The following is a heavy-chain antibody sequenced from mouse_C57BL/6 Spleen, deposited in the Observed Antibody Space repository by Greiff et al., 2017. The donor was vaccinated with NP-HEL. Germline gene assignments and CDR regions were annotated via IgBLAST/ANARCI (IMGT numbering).Heavy chain of an antibody. Sequence: VQLQQSGPELVKPGASVKISCKASGYAFSSSWMNWVKQRPGKGLEWIGRIYPGDGDTNYNGKFKGKATLTADTSSSTAYMPLSSLTSEDSAVYFCARDYYYGSSPYAMDYWGQGTSVTVSS. J-gene: IGHJ4*01. D-gene: IGHD1-1*01. CDR1: GYAFSSSW. V-gene: IGHV1-82*01. CDR2: IYPGDGDT. CDR3: ARDYYYGSSPYAMDY.